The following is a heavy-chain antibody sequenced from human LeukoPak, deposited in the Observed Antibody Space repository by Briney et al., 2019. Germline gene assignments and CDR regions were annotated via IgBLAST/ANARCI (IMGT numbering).Heavy chain of an antibody. CDR1: GFTFSEAG. J-gene: IGHJ1*01. CDR2: INNDGSTT. Sequence: GGSLRLSCAASGFTFSEAGMHWFRQAPGKGLVWVSRINNDGSTTRYADSVKGRFTISRDNAKNTLYLQMNSLRAEDTAVYYCARVSGPGMNEYFHLWGQGTLVTVSS. CDR3: ARVSGPGMNEYFHL. V-gene: IGHV3-74*01. D-gene: IGHD3-10*01.